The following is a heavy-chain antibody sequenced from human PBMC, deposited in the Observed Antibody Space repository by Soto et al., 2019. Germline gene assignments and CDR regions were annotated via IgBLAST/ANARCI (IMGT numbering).Heavy chain of an antibody. CDR2: VYYSGST. Sequence: SETLSLTCTVSGGSMSSSTYYWVWIRQPPGKGLEWIGSVYYSGSTYYNPSLKSRVTISVDTSNNQFSLKLNSVTAADTAVYYCARHQYYYDSSGYTLDFWGQGPLVTVSS. CDR3: ARHQYYYDSSGYTLDF. V-gene: IGHV4-39*01. CDR1: GGSMSSSTYY. J-gene: IGHJ4*02. D-gene: IGHD3-22*01.